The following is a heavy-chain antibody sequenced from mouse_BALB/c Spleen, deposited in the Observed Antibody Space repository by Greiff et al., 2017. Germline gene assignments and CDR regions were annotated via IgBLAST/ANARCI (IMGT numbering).Heavy chain of an antibody. Sequence: EVMLVESGGGLVQPGGSRKLSCAASGFTFSSFGMHWVRQAPEKGLEWVAYISSGSSTIYYADTVKGRFTISRDNPKNTLFLQMTSLRSEDTAMYYCARGDGYSPFAYWGQGTLVTVSA. J-gene: IGHJ3*01. CDR3: ARGDGYSPFAY. CDR1: GFTFSSFG. V-gene: IGHV5-17*02. D-gene: IGHD2-3*01. CDR2: ISSGSSTI.